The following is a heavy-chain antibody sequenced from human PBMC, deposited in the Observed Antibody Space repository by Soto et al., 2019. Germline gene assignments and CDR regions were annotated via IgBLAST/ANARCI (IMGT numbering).Heavy chain of an antibody. CDR2: ISYDGSNK. V-gene: IGHV3-30-3*01. Sequence: QVQLLESGGGVVQPGRSLRLSCAASGFTFSSYAMHWVRQAPGKGLEWVAVISYDGSNKYYADSVKGRFTISRDNSKNTLYLQMNSLRAEDTAVYYCARVPRSSSWYYYYGMDVWGQGTTVTVSS. J-gene: IGHJ6*02. D-gene: IGHD6-13*01. CDR1: GFTFSSYA. CDR3: ARVPRSSSWYYYYGMDV.